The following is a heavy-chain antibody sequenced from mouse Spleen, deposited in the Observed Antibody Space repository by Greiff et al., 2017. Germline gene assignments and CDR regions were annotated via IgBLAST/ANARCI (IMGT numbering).Heavy chain of an antibody. CDR3: TRSPYYYGSSFPLEAMDY. V-gene: IGHV1-15*01. CDR2: IDPETGGT. D-gene: IGHD1-1*01. Sequence: QVQLQQSGAELVRPGASVTLSCKASGYTFTDYEMHWVKQTPVHGLEWIGAIDPETGGTAYNQKFKGKAILTADKSSSTAYMELRSLTSEDSAVYYCTRSPYYYGSSFPLEAMDYWGQGTSVTVSS. CDR1: GYTFTDYE. J-gene: IGHJ4*01.